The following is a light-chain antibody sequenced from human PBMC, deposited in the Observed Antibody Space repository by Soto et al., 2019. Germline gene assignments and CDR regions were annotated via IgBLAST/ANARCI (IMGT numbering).Light chain of an antibody. CDR2: SAS. J-gene: IGKJ4*01. Sequence: AIQVTQSPSSLSASVGDRVTITCRASQGISSHLAWYQQKLGKAPKVLIYSASSLESGVPSRFSGSGSGTDFTLTISSLQPEDFATYYCQQFKSLPLTFGGGTRVEIK. CDR1: QGISSH. CDR3: QQFKSLPLT. V-gene: IGKV1-13*02.